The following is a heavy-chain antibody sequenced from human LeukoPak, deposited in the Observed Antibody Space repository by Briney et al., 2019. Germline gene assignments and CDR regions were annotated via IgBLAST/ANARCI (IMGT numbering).Heavy chain of an antibody. J-gene: IGHJ4*02. CDR3: ARILAVASFHPFDY. D-gene: IGHD6-19*01. V-gene: IGHV3-11*03. CDR2: ISSSSSYT. CDR1: GFTFSYYY. Sequence: PGSSLILSCAASGFTFSYYYMNWIRQAPGKGLEWVSYISSSSSYTNYADSVKGRFTISRDNAKNSLYLQMNSLRAEDTAVYYCARILAVASFHPFDYWGQGTLVTVSS.